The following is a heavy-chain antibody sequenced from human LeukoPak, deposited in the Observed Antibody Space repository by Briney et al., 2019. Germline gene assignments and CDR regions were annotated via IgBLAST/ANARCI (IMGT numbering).Heavy chain of an antibody. J-gene: IGHJ6*03. D-gene: IGHD2/OR15-2a*01. V-gene: IGHV4-39*07. Sequence: SETLSLTCTVSGGSISSSSYYWGWIRQPPGKGLEWIGSIYYSGSTYYNPSLKSRVTISVDTSKNQFSLKLSSVTAADTAVYYCARGWNSGAWGIYYYYYMDVWGKGTTVTVS. CDR2: IYYSGST. CDR1: GGSISSSSYY. CDR3: ARGWNSGAWGIYYYYYMDV.